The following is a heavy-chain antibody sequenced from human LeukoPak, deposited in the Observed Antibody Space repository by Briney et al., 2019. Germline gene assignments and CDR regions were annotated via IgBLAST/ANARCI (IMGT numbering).Heavy chain of an antibody. CDR2: ISGSGGSA. J-gene: IGHJ3*02. CDR3: AKVARSGYGYSFDYWGAFDI. D-gene: IGHD5-18*01. Sequence: GGSLRLSCAASEFTFSSYAMSWVRQAPGKGLEWVSVISGSGGSAYYADSVEGRFTISRDDSENTLYLQLNSLRAEDTAVYYCAKVARSGYGYSFDYWGAFDIWGQGTMVTVSS. V-gene: IGHV3-23*01. CDR1: EFTFSSYA.